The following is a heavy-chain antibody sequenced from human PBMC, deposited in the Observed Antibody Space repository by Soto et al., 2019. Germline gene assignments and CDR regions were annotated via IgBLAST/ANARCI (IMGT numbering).Heavy chain of an antibody. CDR1: GGSISSGGYY. CDR3: ARMNGVGFYYGMDV. CDR2: IYYSGST. D-gene: IGHD2-8*01. J-gene: IGHJ6*02. Sequence: QVQLQESGPGLVKPSQTLSLTCTVSGGSISSGGYYWSWIRQHPGKGLEWIGYIYYSGSTYYNPSLKIRVTISVDTSKNQFSLKLSSVTAADTAVYYCARMNGVGFYYGMDVWGQGTTVTVSS. V-gene: IGHV4-31*03.